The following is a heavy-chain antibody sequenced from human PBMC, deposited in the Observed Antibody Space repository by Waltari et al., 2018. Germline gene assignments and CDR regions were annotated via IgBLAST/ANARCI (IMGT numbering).Heavy chain of an antibody. V-gene: IGHV5-51*01. CDR3: ATRRCSGGSCYAYDY. D-gene: IGHD2-15*01. J-gene: IGHJ4*02. Sequence: EVQLVQSGAEVKKPGESLKISCKGSGYSFTSYWIGWVRQVPGKGLEGRGVIFPGDSGTRYSPSFQGQVTISADKSMSTAYLHWSRLKASDTAMYYCATRRCSGGSCYAYDYWGQGTLVTVSS. CDR2: IFPGDSGT. CDR1: GYSFTSYW.